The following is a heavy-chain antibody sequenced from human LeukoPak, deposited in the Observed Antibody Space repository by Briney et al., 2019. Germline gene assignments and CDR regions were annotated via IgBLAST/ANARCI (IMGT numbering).Heavy chain of an antibody. CDR1: GFTLRNYW. CDR3: ARYGSSSGGPSYYLDY. Sequence: QPGGSLRLSCAASGFTLRNYWMHWVRQVPGRGLVWVSRISGDGSGTNYADSVKGRFTISRDNAKNTVYLQINNLRAQDTAVYFCARYGSSSGGPSYYLDYWGQGTLVTVSS. V-gene: IGHV3-74*01. J-gene: IGHJ4*02. D-gene: IGHD6-6*01. CDR2: ISGDGSGT.